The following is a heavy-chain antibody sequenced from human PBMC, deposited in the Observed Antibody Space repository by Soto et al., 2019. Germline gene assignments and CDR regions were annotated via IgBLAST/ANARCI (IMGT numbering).Heavy chain of an antibody. V-gene: IGHV3-48*01. J-gene: IGHJ6*03. CDR3: ARGTGYYYYYMDV. CDR2: ISSSTETI. CDR1: GFTFSSYN. Sequence: GGSLRLSCAASGFTFSSYNMNWVRQAPGKGLEWVSYISSSTETIYYADSVKGRFTISRGNAKNSLYLQMNSLRADDTAVYYCARGTGYYYYYMDVWGKGTTVTVSS.